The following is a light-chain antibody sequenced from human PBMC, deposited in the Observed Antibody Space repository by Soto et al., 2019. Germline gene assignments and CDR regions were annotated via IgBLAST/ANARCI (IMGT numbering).Light chain of an antibody. CDR1: QSVGSN. CDR2: GAS. CDR3: QQYNNWPRT. Sequence: EIVMTQSPATLSVSLGERATLSCRASQSVGSNLARYQQKPGQAPRLLIYGASSRATGIPARFGGSGSGTEFTLNFSSLQSEDFAVYYCQQYNNWPRTFAQGTKLELK. J-gene: IGKJ2*01. V-gene: IGKV3-15*01.